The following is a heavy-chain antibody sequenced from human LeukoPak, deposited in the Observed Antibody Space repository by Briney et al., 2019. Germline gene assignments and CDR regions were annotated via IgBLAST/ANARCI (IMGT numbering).Heavy chain of an antibody. CDR3: TRDFRYVAFDI. J-gene: IGHJ3*02. CDR1: GFDLADFW. CDR2: IEGDGSRT. Sequence: GGSLRFTCEASGFDLADFWVFWVRQAPGKRLVWVSRIEGDGSRTNTADSVKGRFTISRDNAKNTVYLQMNSLRVEDTAVYYCTRDFRYVAFDIWGQGTMVTVSS. V-gene: IGHV3-74*01. D-gene: IGHD2-2*01.